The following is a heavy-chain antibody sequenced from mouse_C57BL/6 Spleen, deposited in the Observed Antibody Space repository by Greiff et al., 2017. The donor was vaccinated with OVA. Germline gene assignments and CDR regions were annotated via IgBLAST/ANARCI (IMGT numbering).Heavy chain of an antibody. CDR2: IDPSDSYT. CDR1: GYTFTSYW. CDR3: ASLDSSGPCAD. V-gene: IGHV1-69*01. J-gene: IGHJ3*01. Sequence: QVQLKQPGAELVMPGASVKLSCKASGYTFTSYWMHWVKQRPGQGLEWIGEIDPSDSYTNYNQKFKGKSTLTGDKASSTAYMQLSSLTSEDSAVYYCASLDSSGPCADWGQGTLVTVSA. D-gene: IGHD3-2*02.